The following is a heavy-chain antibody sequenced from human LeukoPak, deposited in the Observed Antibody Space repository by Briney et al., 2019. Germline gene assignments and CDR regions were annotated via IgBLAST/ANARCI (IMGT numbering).Heavy chain of an antibody. CDR1: GFTFSDYY. D-gene: IGHD3-3*01. Sequence: GGSLRLSCAASGFTFSDYYMNWVRQTPGKGLEWVAFIRYDGSNKYYADSVKGRFTISRDNSKNTLYLQMNSLRAEDTAVYYCAKGIDFWSGYYPENWFDPWGQGTLVTVSS. V-gene: IGHV3-30*02. CDR2: IRYDGSNK. CDR3: AKGIDFWSGYYPENWFDP. J-gene: IGHJ5*02.